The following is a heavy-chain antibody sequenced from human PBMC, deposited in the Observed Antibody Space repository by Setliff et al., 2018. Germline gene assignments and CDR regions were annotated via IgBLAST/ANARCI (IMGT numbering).Heavy chain of an antibody. CDR3: ARDDGSSSFFDY. V-gene: IGHV1-18*01. Sequence: ASVKVSCKASGYTFTTYGISWVRQAPGRGLEWMGWISVYNGNTNYAQKLQGRVTMTTDTSTTTAYMELRSLTSDDTAVYYCARDDGSSSFFDYWGQGTLVTVSS. CDR1: GYTFTTYG. D-gene: IGHD6-6*01. CDR2: ISVYNGNT. J-gene: IGHJ4*02.